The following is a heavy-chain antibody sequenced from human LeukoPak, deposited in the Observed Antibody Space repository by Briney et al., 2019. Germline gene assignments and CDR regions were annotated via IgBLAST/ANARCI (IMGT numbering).Heavy chain of an antibody. J-gene: IGHJ4*02. V-gene: IGHV3-21*01. CDR3: SRGKFSRSGFDFYFDY. D-gene: IGHD5-12*01. CDR1: GFYFSGYS. CDR2: INSGSTYM. Sequence: GGSLRLSCAASGFYFSGYSMNWVRQAPGKGLEWVSSINSGSTYMYYADSVKGRFTISRDNAKNSLHLQMYSLRAEDTAVYFCSRGKFSRSGFDFYFDYWDQGTLVTASS.